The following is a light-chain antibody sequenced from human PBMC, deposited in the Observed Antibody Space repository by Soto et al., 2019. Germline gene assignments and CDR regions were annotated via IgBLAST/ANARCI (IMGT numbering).Light chain of an antibody. J-gene: IGKJ4*01. CDR1: QDISNY. V-gene: IGKV1-33*01. CDR2: DAA. CDR3: QQYENLPLT. Sequence: DIQMTQSPTSLSASQGDRVTITCQASQDISNYLNWYQQKPGKAPKLLIYDAANLETGVPSRFSGRGSERDFTFTISSLQPEDIAIYYCQQYENLPLTFGGGTNVDIK.